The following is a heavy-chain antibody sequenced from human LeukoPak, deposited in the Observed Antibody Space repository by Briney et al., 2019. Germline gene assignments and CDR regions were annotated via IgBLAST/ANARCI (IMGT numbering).Heavy chain of an antibody. V-gene: IGHV4-59*08. CDR3: ARAGIAAPHDAFDI. CDR1: GESISGFY. CDR2: IYYSGST. J-gene: IGHJ3*02. Sequence: SETLSLTCTVSGESISGFYWNWIRQPPGKGLEWIGYIYYSGSTNYNPSFKSRITISIDTSKNQFSLKLSSVTAADTAVYYCARAGIAAPHDAFDIWGQGTMVTVSS. D-gene: IGHD6-13*01.